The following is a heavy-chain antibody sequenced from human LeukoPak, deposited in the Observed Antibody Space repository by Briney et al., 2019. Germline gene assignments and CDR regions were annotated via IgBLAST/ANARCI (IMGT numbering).Heavy chain of an antibody. CDR1: GFTFSTYE. J-gene: IGHJ4*02. CDR3: SLLAVASPQDY. V-gene: IGHV3-48*03. CDR2: ISSSGSTV. Sequence: PGGSRRLSWAASGFTFSTYEMQRARNAPGKGIEWVSDISSSGSTVYYADSVKGRFTTSRDNAKNFLYLQMHSLRAEDTAVYYCSLLAVASPQDYWGQGTLVTVSS. D-gene: IGHD6-19*01.